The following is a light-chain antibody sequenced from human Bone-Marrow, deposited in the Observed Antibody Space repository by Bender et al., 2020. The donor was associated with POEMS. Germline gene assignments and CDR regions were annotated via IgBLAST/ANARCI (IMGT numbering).Light chain of an antibody. Sequence: SYELTQSPSVSVSPGQTANITCSGDKLGDKYTCWYQQRPGQSPVLVIYQDTKRPSGIPERFAGSSSGNTATLAISGTQATDEADYYCQAWDRSIAVFGGGTMLTVL. CDR2: QDT. V-gene: IGLV3-1*01. J-gene: IGLJ3*02. CDR3: QAWDRSIAV. CDR1: KLGDKY.